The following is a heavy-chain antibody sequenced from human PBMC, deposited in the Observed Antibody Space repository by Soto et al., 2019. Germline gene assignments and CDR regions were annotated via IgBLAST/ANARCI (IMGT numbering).Heavy chain of an antibody. CDR2: ISGSGGST. Sequence: EVQLLESGGGLVQPGGSLRLSCAASGFTFSSYAMSWVRQAPGKGLEWVSAISGSGGSTYYADSVKGRFTISRDNSKNTLYLLMNSLSGQDTAVYYCAKDYSSSLVDWFGRWGQGTLVTVSS. J-gene: IGHJ5*02. D-gene: IGHD6-13*01. V-gene: IGHV3-23*01. CDR1: GFTFSSYA. CDR3: AKDYSSSLVDWFGR.